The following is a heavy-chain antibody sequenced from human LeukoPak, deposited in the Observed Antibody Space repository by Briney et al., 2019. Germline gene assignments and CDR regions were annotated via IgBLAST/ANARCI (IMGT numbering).Heavy chain of an antibody. Sequence: PSQTLSLTCAVSSGSISSGGYSWSWIRQPPGKGLEWIGYIYHSGSTYYNPSLKSRVTISVDKSKNQFSLKLSSVTAADTAVYYCARKDYGNYRDFDSWGQGTLVTVST. CDR3: ARKDYGNYRDFDS. D-gene: IGHD4-11*01. CDR2: IYHSGST. CDR1: SGSISSGGYS. V-gene: IGHV4-30-2*01. J-gene: IGHJ4*02.